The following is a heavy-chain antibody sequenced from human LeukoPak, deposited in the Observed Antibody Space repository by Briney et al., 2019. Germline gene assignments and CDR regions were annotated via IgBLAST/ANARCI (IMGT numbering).Heavy chain of an antibody. CDR1: GGTFSSYA. D-gene: IGHD3-3*01. J-gene: IGHJ4*02. CDR2: IIPILGIA. Sequence: SVTVSYKASGGTFSSYAISWVRQAPAQGLEWMGRIIPILGIANYAQKFQGRVTITADKSTSTAYMELSSLRSEDTAVYYCARDRSGHLDYWGQGTLVTVSS. V-gene: IGHV1-69*04. CDR3: ARDRSGHLDY.